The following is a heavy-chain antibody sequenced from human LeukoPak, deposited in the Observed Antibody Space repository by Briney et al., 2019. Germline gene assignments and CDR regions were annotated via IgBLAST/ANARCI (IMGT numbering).Heavy chain of an antibody. CDR3: ATIVGATSAFDI. J-gene: IGHJ3*02. CDR1: GFTFSSYG. Sequence: GGSLRLSCAASGFTFSSYGMHWVRQAPGKGLEWVAVIWYDGSNKYYADSVRGRFTISRDNSKNTLYLQMNSLRAEDTAAYYCATIVGATSAFDIWGQGTMVTVSS. D-gene: IGHD1-26*01. V-gene: IGHV3-33*01. CDR2: IWYDGSNK.